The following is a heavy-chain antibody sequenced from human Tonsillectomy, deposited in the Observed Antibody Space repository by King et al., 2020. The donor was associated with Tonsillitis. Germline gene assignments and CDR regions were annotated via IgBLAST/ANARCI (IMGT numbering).Heavy chain of an antibody. CDR2: ITWNSGSI. CDR1: GFTFDDYA. V-gene: IGHV3-9*01. D-gene: IGHD3-3*01. CDR3: TKTILRFLEWSDAFDI. J-gene: IGHJ3*02. Sequence: VQLVESGGGLVQPGRSLRLSCAASGFTFDDYAMHWVRQAPGKGLEWVSGITWNSGSIGYADFVKGRFTISRDNAKNSLYLQMNSLRPEDTALYYCTKTILRFLEWSDAFDIWGQGTMVAVSS.